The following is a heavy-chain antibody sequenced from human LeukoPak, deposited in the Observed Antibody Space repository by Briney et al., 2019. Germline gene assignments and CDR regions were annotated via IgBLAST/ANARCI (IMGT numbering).Heavy chain of an antibody. CDR3: ARLTMVRGIYDAFDI. CDR2: IYYIGST. Sequence: SETLSLTCTVSGGSISYYYWSWIRQPPGKGLELIGFIYYIGSTDYNPSLKSRVTMSIDTSKNEFSLRLSSVTAADTAVYYCARLTMVRGIYDAFDIWGQGTMVTVSS. D-gene: IGHD3-10*01. V-gene: IGHV4-59*01. J-gene: IGHJ3*02. CDR1: GGSISYYY.